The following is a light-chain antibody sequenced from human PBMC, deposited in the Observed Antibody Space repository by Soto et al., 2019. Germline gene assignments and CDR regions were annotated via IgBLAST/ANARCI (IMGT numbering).Light chain of an antibody. Sequence: QSALTQPASVSGSPGQSITISCTGTSSDVGGYNYVSWYQQHPGKAPKLMIYDVSNRSSGVSNRFSGSKSGNTASLTISGLQAEDEADYFCISYTSRSTLYVFGTWTKLTAL. J-gene: IGLJ1*01. CDR3: ISYTSRSTLYV. V-gene: IGLV2-14*01. CDR2: DVS. CDR1: SSDVGGYNY.